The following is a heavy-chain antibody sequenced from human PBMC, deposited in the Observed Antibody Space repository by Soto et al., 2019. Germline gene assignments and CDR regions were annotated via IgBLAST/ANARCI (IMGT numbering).Heavy chain of an antibody. CDR2: IIPILGIA. V-gene: IGHV1-69*02. CDR1: GGTFSSYT. CDR3: ASDGDYERWFDP. J-gene: IGHJ5*02. D-gene: IGHD4-17*01. Sequence: QVQLVQSGAEVKKPGSSVKVSCKASGGTFSSYTISWVRQAPGQGLEWMGRIIPILGIANYAQKFQGRVTITADKSTSTAYMELSSLRSEDTAVYYCASDGDYERWFDPWGQGTLVTVSS.